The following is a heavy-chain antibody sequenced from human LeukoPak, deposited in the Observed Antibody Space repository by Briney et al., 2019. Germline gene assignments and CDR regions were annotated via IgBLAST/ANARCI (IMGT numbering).Heavy chain of an antibody. Sequence: GGSLRLSCAPSGFTFSTYGIHWVRQAPGKGLEWVAFIRYDGSNKYYADSVKGRFTISRDNSKNTLYLQMNSLRAEDTAVYYCAKDNYDYGDYDGGYYWGQGTLVTVSS. D-gene: IGHD4-17*01. V-gene: IGHV3-30*02. CDR1: GFTFSTYG. CDR3: AKDNYDYGDYDGGYY. J-gene: IGHJ4*02. CDR2: IRYDGSNK.